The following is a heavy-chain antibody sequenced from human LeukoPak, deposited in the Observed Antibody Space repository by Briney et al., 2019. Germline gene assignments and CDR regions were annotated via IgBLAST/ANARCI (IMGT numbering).Heavy chain of an antibody. J-gene: IGHJ4*02. V-gene: IGHV3-74*03. CDR3: ARGYGSGSQYYFDY. D-gene: IGHD3-10*01. Sequence: GGSLRLSCAASGFIFSSYWMHWVRHVPGKGLVWVSRIEGDGSSTTYAESVKGRFTISRDNAKNTLYLQVNSLRAEDTAVYYCARGYGSGSQYYFDYWGQGTLVTVSS. CDR2: IEGDGSST. CDR1: GFIFSSYW.